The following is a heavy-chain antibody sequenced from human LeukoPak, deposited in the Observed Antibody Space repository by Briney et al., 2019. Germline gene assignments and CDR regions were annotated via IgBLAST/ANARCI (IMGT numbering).Heavy chain of an antibody. J-gene: IGHJ4*02. CDR1: GGSFSGYY. V-gene: IGHV4-34*01. Sequence: SETLSLTCAVYGGSFSGYYWSWIRQPPGKGLEWIGEINHSGSTNYNPSLKSRVTISVDTSKNQFSLQLKSVTPEDTAVYYCARSQTGGTFDYWGQGALVTVSS. D-gene: IGHD1-26*01. CDR3: ARSQTGGTFDY. CDR2: INHSGST.